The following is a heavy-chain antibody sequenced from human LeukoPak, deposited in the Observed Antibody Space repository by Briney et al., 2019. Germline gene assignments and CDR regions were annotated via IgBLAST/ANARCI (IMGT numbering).Heavy chain of an antibody. V-gene: IGHV4-39*02. CDR2: IYETGST. Sequence: SETLSLTCSVSGGSLSSSSYYWGWIRQPPGRGLEWIGNIYETGSTNYNPSLKSRVTISVDTSKNQFSLKLSSVTAADTAVYYCARDGFNVYNWFDPWGQGTLVTVSS. D-gene: IGHD5/OR15-5a*01. CDR1: GGSLSSSSYY. CDR3: ARDGFNVYNWFDP. J-gene: IGHJ5*02.